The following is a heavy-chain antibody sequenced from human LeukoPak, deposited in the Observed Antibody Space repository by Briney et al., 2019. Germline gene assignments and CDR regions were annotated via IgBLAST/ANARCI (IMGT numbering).Heavy chain of an antibody. CDR2: ISGSGGST. V-gene: IGHV3-23*01. D-gene: IGHD4-17*01. CDR3: AKDFGDYVTRGRPYFDY. Sequence: GGSLRLSSAASGFTFSSYAMSWVRQAPGKGLEWVSAISGSGGSTYNADSVKGPFTISRDNSKNTLYLQMNSLRAEDTAVYDCAKDFGDYVTRGRPYFDYWGQGTLVTVSS. CDR1: GFTFSSYA. J-gene: IGHJ4*02.